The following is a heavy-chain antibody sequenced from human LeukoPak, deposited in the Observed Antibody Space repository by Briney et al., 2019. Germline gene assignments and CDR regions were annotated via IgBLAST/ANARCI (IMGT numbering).Heavy chain of an antibody. CDR1: GYTFTGYY. V-gene: IGHV1-2*02. CDR2: INPNSGGT. D-gene: IGHD3-10*01. CDR3: ARGITMVRGVPIALHFDY. J-gene: IGHJ4*02. Sequence: ASVKVSCKASGYTFTGYYIHWVRQAPGQGLEWMGWINPNSGGTNYAQKFQGRVTMTTDTSTSTAYMELRSLRSDDTAVYYCARGITMVRGVPIALHFDYWGQGTLVTVSS.